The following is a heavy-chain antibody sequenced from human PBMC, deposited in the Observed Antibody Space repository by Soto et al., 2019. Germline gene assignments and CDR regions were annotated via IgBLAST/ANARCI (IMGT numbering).Heavy chain of an antibody. Sequence: PSQTLSLTCAISGDSVSSNNPTWNWIRQSPSRGLEWLGRTYYRSKWYNDYAVSVKNRITINPDTSKNQFSLQLNSVTPEDTAVYYCARGAWGSMDSWCQGTLVTVSS. CDR3: ARGAWGSMDS. V-gene: IGHV6-1*01. CDR1: GDSVSSNNPT. D-gene: IGHD7-27*01. CDR2: TYYRSKWYN. J-gene: IGHJ4*02.